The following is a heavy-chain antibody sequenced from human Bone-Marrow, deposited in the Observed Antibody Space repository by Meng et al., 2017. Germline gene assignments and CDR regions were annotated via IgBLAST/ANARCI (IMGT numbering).Heavy chain of an antibody. V-gene: IGHV4-39*01. CDR1: GGSISSSSYY. Sequence: QLQLQESGPGLVKPSETLSLTCTVSGGSISSSSYYWGWIRQPPGKGLEWIGSIYYSGSTYYNPSLKSRVTISVDTSKNQFSLKLSSVTAADTAVFYCASIEVMRRNYFDYWGQGTLVTVSS. CDR3: ASIEVMRRNYFDY. J-gene: IGHJ4*02. D-gene: IGHD3-16*01. CDR2: IYYSGST.